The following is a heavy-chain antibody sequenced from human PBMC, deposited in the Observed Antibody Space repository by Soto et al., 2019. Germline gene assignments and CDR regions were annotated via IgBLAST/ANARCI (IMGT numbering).Heavy chain of an antibody. Sequence: QGQVVQSGAEVKKPGASVKVSCKASGYSFTNYAMHWVRQAPGQRLEWMGWINAGNGNTEYSQKFRGRVTMTSDTCASTAYMELSRLTSADTAVYYCAGGWVQLAHYNWFDPWGQGTLVTVSS. V-gene: IGHV1-3*01. D-gene: IGHD6-13*01. J-gene: IGHJ5*02. CDR2: INAGNGNT. CDR1: GYSFTNYA. CDR3: AGGWVQLAHYNWFDP.